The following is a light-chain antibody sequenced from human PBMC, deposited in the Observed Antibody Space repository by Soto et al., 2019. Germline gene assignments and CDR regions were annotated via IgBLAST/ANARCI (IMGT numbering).Light chain of an antibody. Sequence: IRMTQSPSSLSASTGDRVTITCRASQDISNYLNWYQQKPGKAPKLLIYDASNLETGVPSRFSGSGSGTDFTFTISSLQPEDIATYYCQQYDNLPTFGQGTRLEIK. CDR2: DAS. CDR3: QQYDNLPT. CDR1: QDISNY. V-gene: IGKV1-33*01. J-gene: IGKJ5*01.